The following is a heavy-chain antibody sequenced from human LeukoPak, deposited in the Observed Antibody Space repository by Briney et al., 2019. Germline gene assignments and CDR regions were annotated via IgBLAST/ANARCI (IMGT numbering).Heavy chain of an antibody. CDR3: ARGHPPSVITIFKGPRYYMDV. V-gene: IGHV3-11*04. J-gene: IGHJ6*03. CDR1: GFTFSDYY. CDR2: ISSSGSTI. Sequence: PGGSLRLSCAASGFTFSDYYMSWIRQAPGKGLEWVSYISSSGSTIYYADSVKGRFTTSRDNAKNSLYLQMNSLRAEDTAVYYCARGHPPSVITIFKGPRYYMDVWGKGTTVTVSS. D-gene: IGHD3-3*01.